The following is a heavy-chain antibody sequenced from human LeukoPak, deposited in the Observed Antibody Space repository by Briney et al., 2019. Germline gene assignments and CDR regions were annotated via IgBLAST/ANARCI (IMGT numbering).Heavy chain of an antibody. CDR1: GFTFSDYN. CDR2: ISRSGSTK. Sequence: GGSLRLSCAASGFTFSDYNMRWIRQAPGKGLEWVSSISRSGSTKYYADSVKGRFTISRDNAKNSLFLQMNSLRAEDTAVYYCARAGRMAGTHYYYYMDVWGKGTTVTVSS. J-gene: IGHJ6*03. D-gene: IGHD5-24*01. V-gene: IGHV3-11*01. CDR3: ARAGRMAGTHYYYYMDV.